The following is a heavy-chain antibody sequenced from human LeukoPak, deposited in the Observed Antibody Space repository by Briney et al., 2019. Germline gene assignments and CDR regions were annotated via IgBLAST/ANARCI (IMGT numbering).Heavy chain of an antibody. CDR3: ARRGYTHEWFDP. D-gene: IGHD5-12*01. J-gene: IGHJ5*02. CDR1: GYIFTSYW. CDR2: IYPGDSDT. V-gene: IGHV5-51*01. Sequence: GESLQISCKGSGYIFTSYWIGWVRPLPGKGLEWMGIIYPGDSDTRYSPSFQGQVTISADKSISTAYLQWSSLKASDTAMYYCARRGYTHEWFDPWGQGTLVTVSS.